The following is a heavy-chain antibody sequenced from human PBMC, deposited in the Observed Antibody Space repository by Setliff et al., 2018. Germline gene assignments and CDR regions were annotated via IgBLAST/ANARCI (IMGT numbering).Heavy chain of an antibody. Sequence: SETLSLTCAVYGGSFSGYYWSWIRQPPGKGLEWIGEINHRGSTNYNPSLKSRVTISVDTSKNQFSLKLSSVTAADTAVYYCARWKDGYTIFGVVIINDAFDIWGQGTMVTVSS. CDR3: ARWKDGYTIFGVVIINDAFDI. CDR2: INHRGST. D-gene: IGHD3-3*01. J-gene: IGHJ3*02. CDR1: GGSFSGYY. V-gene: IGHV4-34*01.